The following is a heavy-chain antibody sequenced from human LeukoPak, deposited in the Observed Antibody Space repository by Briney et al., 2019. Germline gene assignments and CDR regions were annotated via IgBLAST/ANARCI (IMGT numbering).Heavy chain of an antibody. CDR3: ARAGVHSSGWYGFDP. D-gene: IGHD6-19*01. Sequence: AGGSLRLSCAASGFTFSSYWMTWVRQAPGKGLEWIGEINHSGSTNYNPSLKSRVTISVDTSKNQFSLKLSSVTAADTAVYYCARAGVHSSGWYGFDPWGQGTLVTVSS. J-gene: IGHJ5*02. CDR1: GFTFSSYW. V-gene: IGHV4-34*01. CDR2: INHSGST.